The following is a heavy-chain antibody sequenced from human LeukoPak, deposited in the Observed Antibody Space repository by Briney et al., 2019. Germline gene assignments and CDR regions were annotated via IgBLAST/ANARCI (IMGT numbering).Heavy chain of an antibody. CDR2: INPNSGGT. D-gene: IGHD3-22*01. CDR3: ARDGVGYYDSSGYYYFQH. J-gene: IGHJ1*01. V-gene: IGHV1-2*02. Sequence: ASVKVSCKASGYTFTGYYMHWVRQAPGQGLEWMGWINPNSGGTNYAQKFQGRVTMTRDTSISTVYMELSRLRSDDTAVYYCARDGVGYYDSSGYYYFQHWGQGTLVTVSS. CDR1: GYTFTGYY.